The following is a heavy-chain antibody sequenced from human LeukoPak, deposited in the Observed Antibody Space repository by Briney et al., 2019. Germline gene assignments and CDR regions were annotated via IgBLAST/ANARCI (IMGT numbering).Heavy chain of an antibody. J-gene: IGHJ4*02. CDR3: ARDPYDFWSGYYGYYFDY. CDR1: GYTFTSYG. Sequence: ASVKVSCKASGYTFTSYGISWVRQAPGQGLEWMGWISAYNGNTNYAQKLQGRVTMTTDTSTSTAYMELRSLRSDDTAVYYCARDPYDFWSGYYGYYFDYWGQGTLVTVSS. CDR2: ISAYNGNT. V-gene: IGHV1-18*01. D-gene: IGHD3-3*01.